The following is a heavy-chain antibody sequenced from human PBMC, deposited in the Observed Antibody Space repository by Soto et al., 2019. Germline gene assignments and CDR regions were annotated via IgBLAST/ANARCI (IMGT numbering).Heavy chain of an antibody. CDR3: ARVGVIAVAGFDY. CDR2: IYSGGST. D-gene: IGHD6-19*01. Sequence: VGSLRLSCAASGFTVSSNYMSWVRQAPGKGLEWVSVIYSGGSTYYADSVKGRFTISRDNSKNTLYLQMNSLRAEDTAVYYCARVGVIAVAGFDYWGQGTLVTVSS. V-gene: IGHV3-53*01. J-gene: IGHJ4*02. CDR1: GFTVSSNY.